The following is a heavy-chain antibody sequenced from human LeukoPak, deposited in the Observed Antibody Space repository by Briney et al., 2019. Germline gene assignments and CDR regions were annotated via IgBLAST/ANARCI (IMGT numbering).Heavy chain of an antibody. CDR3: ARGVNYNDRSGYDY. J-gene: IGHJ4*02. D-gene: IGHD3-22*01. V-gene: IGHV5-51*01. CDR1: GYSFPSYW. CDR2: MYPGDSDT. Sequence: GESLKISCKGSGYSFPSYWIAWMRQMPGKGLEWMGIMYPGDSDTRYSPSFQGQVTISADKSISTAYLQWSSLKASDTAMYYCARGVNYNDRSGYDYWGQGTLVTVSS.